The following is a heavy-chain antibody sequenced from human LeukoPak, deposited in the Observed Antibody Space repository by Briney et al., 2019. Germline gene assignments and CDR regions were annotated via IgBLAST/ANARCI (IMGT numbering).Heavy chain of an antibody. D-gene: IGHD6-6*01. CDR1: GFSVSDSY. CDR3: AKGSEYSSTLLDY. CDR2: ISGSGGST. V-gene: IGHV3-23*01. J-gene: IGHJ4*02. Sequence: TGGSLRLSCAASGFSVSDSYMSWVRQAPGKGLEWVSAISGSGGSTYYADSVKGRFTISRDNSKNTLYLQMNSLRPEDTAVYYCAKGSEYSSTLLDYWGQGTLVTVSS.